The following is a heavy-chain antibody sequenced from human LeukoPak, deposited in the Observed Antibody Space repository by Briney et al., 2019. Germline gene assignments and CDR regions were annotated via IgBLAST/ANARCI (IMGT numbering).Heavy chain of an antibody. Sequence: SETLSLTCTVSGGSISSYYWSWIRQPAGKGLKWIGRIYTSGSTNYNPSLKSRVTMSVDTSKNQFSLKLSSVTAADTAVYYCARDLYSSGWYAGFDYWGQGTLVTVSS. CDR3: ARDLYSSGWYAGFDY. V-gene: IGHV4-4*07. CDR2: IYTSGST. CDR1: GGSISSYY. J-gene: IGHJ4*02. D-gene: IGHD6-19*01.